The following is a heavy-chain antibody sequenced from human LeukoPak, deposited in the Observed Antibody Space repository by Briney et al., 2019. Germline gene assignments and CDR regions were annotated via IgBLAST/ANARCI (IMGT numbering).Heavy chain of an antibody. Sequence: PGGSLRLSCAASGFTFSSYAMSWVRQAPGKGLEWVSAISGSGGSTYYADSVNGRFTISRDNSQNTLYLQMNSLRAEDTAVYYCAKDLLIATPFARPFDYWGQGTLVTVSS. CDR1: GFTFSSYA. V-gene: IGHV3-23*01. J-gene: IGHJ4*02. CDR2: ISGSGGST. CDR3: AKDLLIATPFARPFDY. D-gene: IGHD6-13*01.